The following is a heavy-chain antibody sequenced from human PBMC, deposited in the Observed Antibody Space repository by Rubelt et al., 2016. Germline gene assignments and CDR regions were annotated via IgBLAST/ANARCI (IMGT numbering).Heavy chain of an antibody. V-gene: IGHV2-5*01. D-gene: IGHD6-13*01. CDR2: IYCNDDK. CDR3: SHSRGIAAGWFDA. CDR1: GFSLSTSGVG. Sequence: QITLKESGPTLVKPTQTLTLTCTFSGFSLSTSGVGVGWIRQPPGKALEWLALIYCNDDKRYNPSPKSRLTITKANPKNQVVLTMTNWYPWDTATYYGSHSRGIAAGWFDAGGEGTLVTVSA. J-gene: IGHJ5*02.